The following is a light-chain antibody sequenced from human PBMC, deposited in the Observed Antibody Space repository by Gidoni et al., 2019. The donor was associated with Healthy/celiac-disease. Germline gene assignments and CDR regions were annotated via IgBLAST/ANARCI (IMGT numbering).Light chain of an antibody. Sequence: QLPQSPSSLSASVGDRVTITCRPSQGISSYLAWYQQKPGKAPKLLIYAASTLQSGVPSRFSGSGSGTDFTLTISSLQPEDFATYYCQQLNSYPPRFGQGTKLEIK. CDR1: QGISSY. J-gene: IGKJ2*01. CDR2: AAS. CDR3: QQLNSYPPR. V-gene: IGKV1-9*01.